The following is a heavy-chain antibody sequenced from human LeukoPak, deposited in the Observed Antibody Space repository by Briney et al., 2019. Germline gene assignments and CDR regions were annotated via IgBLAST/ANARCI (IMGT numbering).Heavy chain of an antibody. V-gene: IGHV1-18*01. CDR3: ARGRNIEWELLPAFDI. CDR2: ISAYNGNT. Sequence: ASVKVSCKASGYTFTSYGISWVRQAPGQGLEWMGWISAYNGNTNYAQKLQGRVTMTTDTSTSTAYMELRSLRSDDTAVYYCARGRNIEWELLPAFDIWGRGTMVTVSS. J-gene: IGHJ3*02. D-gene: IGHD1-26*01. CDR1: GYTFTSYG.